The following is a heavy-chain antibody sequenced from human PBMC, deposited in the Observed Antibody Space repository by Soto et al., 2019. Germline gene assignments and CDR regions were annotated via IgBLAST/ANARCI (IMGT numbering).Heavy chain of an antibody. J-gene: IGHJ4*02. CDR1: GFTFSSHT. CDR2: ISDTGTIT. D-gene: IGHD2-8*01. V-gene: IGHV3-48*03. Sequence: PGGSLRLSCAASGFTFSSHTMNWVRQAPGKGLEWISYISDTGTITRYADSVKGRFTVSRDSAKTSLYLHLNSLRAEDTAIYYCVRQYESLGGYFDYWGQGTLVTVSS. CDR3: VRQYESLGGYFDY.